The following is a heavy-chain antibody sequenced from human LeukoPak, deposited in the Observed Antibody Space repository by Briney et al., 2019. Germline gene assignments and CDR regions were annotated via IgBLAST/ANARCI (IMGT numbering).Heavy chain of an antibody. CDR3: ARARTQLCSHDY. V-gene: IGHV3-7*04. Sequence: TGGSLRLSCAASGSTFSGYWMSWHSQAPGKGLEWVANIKPDGSEKYYVDSVKGRFTISRDNAKNSLYLQMNGLRAEDTAVYYYARARTQLCSHDYWGQGTLVTVSS. D-gene: IGHD5-18*01. J-gene: IGHJ4*02. CDR1: GSTFSGYW. CDR2: IKPDGSEK.